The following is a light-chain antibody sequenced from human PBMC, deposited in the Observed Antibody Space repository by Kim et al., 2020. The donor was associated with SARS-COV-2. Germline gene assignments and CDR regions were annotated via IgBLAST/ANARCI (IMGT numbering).Light chain of an antibody. CDR3: QVWDSNTEV. V-gene: IGLV3-9*01. CDR2: RDS. Sequence: SYELTQPLSVSVALGQTARITCGGNNIGSKNVHWYQQKAGQAPVLVIYRDSNRPSGIPERFSGSNSGNTATLTISRAQAGDEPDYYCQVWDSNTEVFGGGTQLTVL. CDR1: NIGSKN. J-gene: IGLJ3*02.